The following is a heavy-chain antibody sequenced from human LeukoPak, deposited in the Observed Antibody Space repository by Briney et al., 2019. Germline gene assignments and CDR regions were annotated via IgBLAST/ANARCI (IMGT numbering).Heavy chain of an antibody. CDR1: GGSISSYY. CDR2: IYTSGST. D-gene: IGHD6-13*01. Sequence: PSETLSLTCTVSGGSISSYYWSWIRQPAGKGLEWIGRIYTSGSTNYNPSLKSRVTISVDTSKNQFSLKLSSVTAADTAVYYCASDIAAAGIFDYWGQGTLVTVSS. J-gene: IGHJ4*02. CDR3: ASDIAAAGIFDY. V-gene: IGHV4-4*07.